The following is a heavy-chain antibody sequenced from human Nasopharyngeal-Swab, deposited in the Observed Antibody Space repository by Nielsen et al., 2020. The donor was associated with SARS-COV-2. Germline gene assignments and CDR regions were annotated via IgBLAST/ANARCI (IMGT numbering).Heavy chain of an antibody. CDR2: IFSRDEK. J-gene: IGHJ6*03. V-gene: IGHV2-26*01. Sequence: WIRQPPGKALEWPAHIFSRDEKYYTSSLKSRLTVSKDTSKSQVVLTMTNMDPVDTGTYYCARIGFDLFLRNFYYYMDVWGKGTTVTVSS. D-gene: IGHD3-9*01. CDR3: ARIGFDLFLRNFYYYMDV.